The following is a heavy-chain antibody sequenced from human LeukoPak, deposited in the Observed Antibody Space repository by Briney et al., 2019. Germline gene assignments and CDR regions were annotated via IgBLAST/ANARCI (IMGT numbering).Heavy chain of an antibody. CDR1: GFSFSSYW. J-gene: IGHJ4*01. V-gene: IGHV3-7*01. CDR3: TRAGQWPAPQHTDY. D-gene: IGHD6-19*01. CDR2: IKQDGSET. Sequence: GGSLRLSCVGSGFSFSSYWMTWVRQAPGKGLEWVANIKQDGSETYYVDSVKGRFTIYRDNAENSVYMQMNSLRAEDTAVYYCTRAGQWPAPQHTDYWGHGTLVTVSS.